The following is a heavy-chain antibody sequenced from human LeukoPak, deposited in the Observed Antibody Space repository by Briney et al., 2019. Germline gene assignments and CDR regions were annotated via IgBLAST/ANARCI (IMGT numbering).Heavy chain of an antibody. V-gene: IGHV5-51*01. J-gene: IGHJ5*02. CDR2: IYPGDSDT. CDR1: GYSFTSYW. Sequence: GESLKISCKGSGYSFTSYWIGWVRQMPGKGLEWMGIIYPGDSDTRYSPSFQGQVTISADKSISTAYLQWSSLKASDTAMYYCARDMSDILTGGSWFDPWGQGTLVTVSS. D-gene: IGHD3-9*01. CDR3: ARDMSDILTGGSWFDP.